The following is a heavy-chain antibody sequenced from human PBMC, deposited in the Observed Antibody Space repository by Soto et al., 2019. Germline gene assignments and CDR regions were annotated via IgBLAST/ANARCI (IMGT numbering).Heavy chain of an antibody. J-gene: IGHJ5*02. V-gene: IGHV4-59*01. CDR3: ARESVATKKNPINWFDP. D-gene: IGHD5-12*01. CDR1: GGSISSYY. Sequence: PSETLSLTCPVSGGSISSYYWSWIRQPPGKGLEWLGYIYYRGSTKYNPSLKSRVTISVDTSKNQFSLKLSSVTAADTAVYYCARESVATKKNPINWFDPWGQGTLVTVSS. CDR2: IYYRGST.